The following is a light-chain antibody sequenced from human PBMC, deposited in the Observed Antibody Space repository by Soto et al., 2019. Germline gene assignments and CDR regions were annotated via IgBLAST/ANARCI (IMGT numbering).Light chain of an antibody. CDR2: GAS. CDR1: QSVSSN. CDR3: QQHDKWPFT. J-gene: IGKJ2*01. V-gene: IGKV3-15*01. Sequence: EIVTTQSPATLSVSPGERATLSCRASQSVSSNLAWYQQKPGQAPRLLIYGASTRATGIPARLSGSGSGTEFTLTISSLQSEDFAVYYCQQHDKWPFTFGQGTKLDIK.